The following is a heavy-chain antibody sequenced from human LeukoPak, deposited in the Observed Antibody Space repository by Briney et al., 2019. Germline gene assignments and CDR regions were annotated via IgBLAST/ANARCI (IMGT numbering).Heavy chain of an antibody. J-gene: IGHJ5*02. CDR1: GYTFTSYA. D-gene: IGHD6-13*01. CDR3: ARDSTSSSWYFCGWFDP. V-gene: IGHV1-69*06. Sequence: ASVKVSCKASGYTFTSYAMNWVRQAPGQGLEWMGGIIPIFGTANYAQKFQGRVTITADKSTSTAYMELRSLRSDDTAVYYCARDSTSSSWYFCGWFDPWGQGTLVTVSS. CDR2: IIPIFGTA.